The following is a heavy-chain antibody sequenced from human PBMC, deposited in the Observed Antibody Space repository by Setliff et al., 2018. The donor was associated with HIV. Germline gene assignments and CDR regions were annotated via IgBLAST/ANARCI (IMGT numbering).Heavy chain of an antibody. V-gene: IGHV4-39*07. D-gene: IGHD2-2*01. CDR3: ARGRRVSSNYYYYYYMDV. CDR1: GGSITTSTFY. CDR2: IYYSGST. Sequence: SETLSLTCTVSGGSITTSTFYWGWIRQPPGKGLEWIGSIYYSGSTYYNPSLKSRVTISVDTSKNQFSLKLSSVTAADTAVYYCARGRRVSSNYYYYYYMDVWGKGTTVTVSS. J-gene: IGHJ6*03.